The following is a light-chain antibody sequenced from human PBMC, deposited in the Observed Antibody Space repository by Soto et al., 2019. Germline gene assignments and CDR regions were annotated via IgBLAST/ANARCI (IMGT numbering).Light chain of an antibody. CDR1: QSISTS. CDR3: QHYHSYPWT. Sequence: DIQMTQSPSTLSASVGDRVTITCRTSQSISTSLAWYQQKPAKAPKLLIYKASTLESGVPSRFSGSGSGTEFTLTISSLQPDDSATYYCQHYHSYPWTFGQGTKLEIK. V-gene: IGKV1-5*03. J-gene: IGKJ2*02. CDR2: KAS.